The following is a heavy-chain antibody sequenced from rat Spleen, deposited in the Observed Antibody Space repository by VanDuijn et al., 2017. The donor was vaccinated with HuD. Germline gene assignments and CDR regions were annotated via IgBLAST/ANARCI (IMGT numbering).Heavy chain of an antibody. CDR1: GFTFSDYY. D-gene: IGHD3-4*01. J-gene: IGHJ2*01. V-gene: IGHV5-25*01. CDR3: ARLTPFDY. Sequence: EVQLVESGGGLVQPGRSLKLSCAASGFTFSDYYMAWVRQAPTKGLEWVASITHTGGNTYYPDSVKGRFTISRDNAKSTLYLQMNSLRSEDTATYYCARLTPFDYWGQGVMVTVSS. CDR2: ITHTGGNT.